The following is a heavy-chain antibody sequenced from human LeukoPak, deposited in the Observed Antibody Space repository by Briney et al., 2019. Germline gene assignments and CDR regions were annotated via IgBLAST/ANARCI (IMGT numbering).Heavy chain of an antibody. CDR2: IWNDGSNK. CDR1: GFTFSTYG. J-gene: IGHJ4*02. V-gene: IGHV3-33*01. Sequence: PGRSLRLSCAASGFTFSTYGMHWVRQAPGKGLEWVAVIWNDGSNKYYADSLKGRFTISRDNSKNTLYLQMNSLRVEDTAVYYCARASGSYDYWGQGTLVTVSP. D-gene: IGHD1-26*01. CDR3: ARASGSYDY.